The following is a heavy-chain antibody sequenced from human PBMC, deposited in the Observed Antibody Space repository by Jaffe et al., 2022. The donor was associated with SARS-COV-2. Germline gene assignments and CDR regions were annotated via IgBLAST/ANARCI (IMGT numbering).Heavy chain of an antibody. CDR2: ISSDGSDK. V-gene: IGHV3-30-3*01. CDR1: GFVFTSFP. J-gene: IGHJ3*02. Sequence: QVQLVESGGGVVQPGKSLRLSCAASGFVFTSFPLHWVRQAPGKGLEWVTFISSDGSDKSYAGSVKGRFTISRDNSKNTVYLQMNSVRFEDTAVYYCARDGDGGLAWLFGVKAFDMWGQGTLVSVSS. CDR3: ARDGDGGLAWLFGVKAFDM. D-gene: IGHD3-9*01.